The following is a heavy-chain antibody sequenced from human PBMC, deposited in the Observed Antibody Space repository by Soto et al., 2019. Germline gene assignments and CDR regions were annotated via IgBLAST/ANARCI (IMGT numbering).Heavy chain of an antibody. CDR1: GFSLSTRDVG. J-gene: IGHJ4*02. CDR3: AHCRGGVASF. Sequence: QITLNESGPTLVKPTQTLTLTCTFSGFSLSTRDVGVGWIRQPPGEALEWLGVVYWDDSKTYSPSLESRLTLTKDTSKNQVVLRMPKMDPVDTATYYCAHCRGGVASFWGQGTLVTVSS. CDR2: VYWDDSK. V-gene: IGHV2-5*02. D-gene: IGHD2-2*01.